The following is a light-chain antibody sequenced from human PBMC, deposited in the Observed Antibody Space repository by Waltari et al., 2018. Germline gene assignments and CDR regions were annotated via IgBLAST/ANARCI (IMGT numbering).Light chain of an antibody. Sequence: DIVMTQSPDSLAVSLGERATINCKSSQSVLYNSNNKNYLAWYQQKPGQSPKLLIYCASTRVSGVPDRFSGSGSGTDFTLTISSLQAEDVAVYYCQQYYTTPLTFGGGTTVEIK. V-gene: IGKV4-1*01. J-gene: IGKJ4*01. CDR3: QQYYTTPLT. CDR1: QSVLYNSNNKNY. CDR2: CAS.